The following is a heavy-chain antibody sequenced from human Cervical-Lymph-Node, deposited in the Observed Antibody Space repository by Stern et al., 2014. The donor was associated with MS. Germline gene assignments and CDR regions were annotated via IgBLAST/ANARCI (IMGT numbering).Heavy chain of an antibody. CDR2: IIPILGLA. CDR1: GGTFSSSYA. CDR3: ARGVVSNRAAATLHNLFDP. D-gene: IGHD2-15*01. J-gene: IGHJ5*02. Sequence: VQLGQSGAEVKKPGSSMNVSCKTSGGTFSSSYAITWMRQAPGQRLEWMGRIIPILGLANYAQKFQGRVTITADTSTSTTYMEMSSLRSEDTAVYYCARGVVSNRAAATLHNLFDPWGQGTLVSVSS. V-gene: IGHV1-69*09.